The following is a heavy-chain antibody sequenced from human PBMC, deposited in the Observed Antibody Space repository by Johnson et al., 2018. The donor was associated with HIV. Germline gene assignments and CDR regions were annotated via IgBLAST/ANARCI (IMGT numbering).Heavy chain of an antibody. J-gene: IGHJ3*02. CDR1: GFTFSSYD. D-gene: IGHD7-27*01. CDR2: ISYDGSNK. V-gene: IGHV3-30-3*01. CDR3: ARSPLTGDPRGAFDI. Sequence: QVQLVESGGGVVQPGGSLRLSCAASGFTFSSYDMHWVRQATGTGLEWVAVISYDGSNKYYADSVKGRFTISRDNSKNTLYLQMNSLRAEDTAVYYCARSPLTGDPRGAFDIWGQGTMVTVSS.